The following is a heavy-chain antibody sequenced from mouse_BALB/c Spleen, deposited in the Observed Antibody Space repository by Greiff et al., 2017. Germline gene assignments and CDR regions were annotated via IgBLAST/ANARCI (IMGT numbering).Heavy chain of an antibody. J-gene: IGHJ4*01. CDR1: GFSLTSYG. D-gene: IGHD1-1*01. CDR2: IWAGGST. CDR3: ARGIYYYGSPYYAMDY. Sequence: VQLKESGPGLVAPSQSLSITCTVSGFSLTSYGVHWVRQPPGKGLEWLGVIWAGGSTNYNSALMSRLSISKDNSKSQVFLKMNSLQTDDTAMYYCARGIYYYGSPYYAMDYWGQGTSVTVSS. V-gene: IGHV2-9*02.